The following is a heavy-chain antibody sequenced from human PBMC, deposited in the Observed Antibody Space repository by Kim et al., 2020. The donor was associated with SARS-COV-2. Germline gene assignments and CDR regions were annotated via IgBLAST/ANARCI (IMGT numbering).Heavy chain of an antibody. CDR1: GGSISSYY. CDR2: IYYSGST. V-gene: IGHV4-59*08. J-gene: IGHJ6*02. D-gene: IGHD3-10*01. Sequence: SETLSLTCTVSGGSISSYYWSWIRQPPGKGLEWIGYIYYSGSTNYNPSLKSRVTISVDTSKNQFSLKLSSVTAADTAVYYCARLGISVVRGVIIDYYGMDVWGQGTTVTVSS. CDR3: ARLGISVVRGVIIDYYGMDV.